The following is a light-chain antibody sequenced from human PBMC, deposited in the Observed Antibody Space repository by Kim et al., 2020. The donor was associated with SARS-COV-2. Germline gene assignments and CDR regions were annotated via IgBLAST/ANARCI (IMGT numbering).Light chain of an antibody. Sequence: LSPGERATLSCRASHSVTSNYIAWYQPKPGQAPRLLILGASSRATGIPDRFSGSGSGTDFTLTISRLEPEDFAVYHCQQYGNSPYTFGQGTKLEI. J-gene: IGKJ2*01. CDR1: HSVTSNY. CDR3: QQYGNSPYT. V-gene: IGKV3-20*01. CDR2: GAS.